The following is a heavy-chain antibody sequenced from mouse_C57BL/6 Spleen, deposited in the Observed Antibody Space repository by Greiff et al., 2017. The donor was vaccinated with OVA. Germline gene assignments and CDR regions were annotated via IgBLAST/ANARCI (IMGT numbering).Heavy chain of an antibody. CDR2: INPSNGGT. V-gene: IGHV1-53*01. CDR3: ARGKNYYGSRGYFDV. D-gene: IGHD1-1*01. Sequence: QVQLQQPGTELVKPGASVKLSFTSYWMHWVKQRPGQGLEWIGNINPSNGGTNYNEKFKSKATLTVDKSSSTAYMQLSSLTSEDSAVYYCARGKNYYGSRGYFDVWGTGTTVTVSS. CDR1: TSYW. J-gene: IGHJ1*03.